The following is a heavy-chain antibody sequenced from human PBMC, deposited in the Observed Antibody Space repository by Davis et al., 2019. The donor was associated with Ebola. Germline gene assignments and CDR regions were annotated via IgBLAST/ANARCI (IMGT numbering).Heavy chain of an antibody. CDR2: IKQDGSDK. V-gene: IGHV3-7*01. CDR1: GFTFSNAW. CDR3: ARTNYYFDH. J-gene: IGHJ4*02. Sequence: GESLKISCAASGFTFSNAWMSWVRQAPGKGLEWVANIKQDGSDKYYMDSVKGRFTVSRDNAKNSLYLQMNTLRAEDTAVYYCARTNYYFDHWGQGTLVTVSS.